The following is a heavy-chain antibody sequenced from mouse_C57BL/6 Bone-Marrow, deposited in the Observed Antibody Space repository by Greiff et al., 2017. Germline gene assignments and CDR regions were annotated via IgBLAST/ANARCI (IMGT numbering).Heavy chain of an antibody. Sequence: QVQLKESGAELVRPGASVKLSCKASGYTFTDYYINWVKQRPGQGLEWIARIYPGSGNTYYNEKFKGKAHLTAEKSSSNAYMQRSSLTSEDSAVYIGAITGDSSGYPAWFAYWGQGTLVTVSA. CDR2: IYPGSGNT. D-gene: IGHD3-2*02. CDR1: GYTFTDYY. V-gene: IGHV1-76*01. CDR3: AITGDSSGYPAWFAY. J-gene: IGHJ3*01.